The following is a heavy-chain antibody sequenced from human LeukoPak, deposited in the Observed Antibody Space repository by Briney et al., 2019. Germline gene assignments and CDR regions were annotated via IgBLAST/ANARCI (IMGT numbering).Heavy chain of an antibody. J-gene: IGHJ4*02. CDR3: AKGGGSYSPISGGKTDY. Sequence: PGGSLRLSCAASGFTFSSYAMSWVRQAPGKGLEWVSAISVSGGNTYYADSVKGRFTISRDNSRDTLYVQMNSLRVDDTAVYYCAKGGGSYSPISGGKTDYWGQGTLVTVSS. CDR1: GFTFSSYA. V-gene: IGHV3-23*01. CDR2: ISVSGGNT. D-gene: IGHD1-26*01.